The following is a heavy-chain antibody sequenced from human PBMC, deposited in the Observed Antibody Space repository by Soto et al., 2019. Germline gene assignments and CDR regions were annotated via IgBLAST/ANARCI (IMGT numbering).Heavy chain of an antibody. CDR1: GVSISSSIW. V-gene: IGHV4-4*02. CDR3: ARAAKLIKNSFDP. Sequence: SETLSLTCAVSGVSISSSIWWVWVRQPPGKGLEWIGEIYHSGTTNYNPSLKSRVTISVDKSKNHFSLRLTSVTAADTAVYYCARAAKLIKNSFDPWGQRTMVTVSS. CDR2: IYHSGTT. D-gene: IGHD1-1*01. J-gene: IGHJ5*02.